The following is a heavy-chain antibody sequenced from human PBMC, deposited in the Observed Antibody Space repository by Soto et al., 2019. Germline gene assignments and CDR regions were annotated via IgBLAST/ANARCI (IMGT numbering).Heavy chain of an antibody. D-gene: IGHD3-3*01. J-gene: IGHJ6*02. V-gene: IGHV1-69*13. CDR1: GGTFSSYA. Sequence: ASVKVSCKASGGTFSSYAISWVRQAPGQGLEWMGGIIPIFGTANYAQKFQGRVTITADESTSTAYMELSSLRSEDTAVYYCARDGKLRFLEWLYPPHNYYYYRMDVWGQGTTVTVSS. CDR3: ARDGKLRFLEWLYPPHNYYYYRMDV. CDR2: IIPIFGTA.